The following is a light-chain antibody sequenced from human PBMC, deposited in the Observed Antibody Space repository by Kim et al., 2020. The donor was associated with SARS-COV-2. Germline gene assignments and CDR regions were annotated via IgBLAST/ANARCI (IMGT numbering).Light chain of an antibody. CDR2: ANN. Sequence: GKTVTIACTRRTGSISIIYVQWYQPRPGSSPIAVIFANNQRPPGVPDRFSGSIDSSSNSASLTISGLKTEDEADYYCQSFDSNIQVFGGGTKLTVL. J-gene: IGLJ3*02. CDR3: QSFDSNIQV. V-gene: IGLV6-57*01. CDR1: TGSISIIY.